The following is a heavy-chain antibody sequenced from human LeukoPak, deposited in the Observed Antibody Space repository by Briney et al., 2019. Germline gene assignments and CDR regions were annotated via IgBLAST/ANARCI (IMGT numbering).Heavy chain of an antibody. D-gene: IGHD1-26*01. J-gene: IGHJ6*02. V-gene: IGHV3-23*01. CDR2: ISAGGGST. CDR1: GFTFSSYA. Sequence: GGSLRLSCAASGFTFSSYAMSWVRQAPGKGLECVSGISAGGGSTYYADSVKGRLTVSRDNSKNTLYLQMNSLRAEDTAVYYCARGVGVGATDYYYGMDVWGQGTTVTVSS. CDR3: ARGVGVGATDYYYGMDV.